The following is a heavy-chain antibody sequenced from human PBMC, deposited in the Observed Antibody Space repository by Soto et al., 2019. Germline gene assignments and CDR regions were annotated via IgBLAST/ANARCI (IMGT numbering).Heavy chain of an antibody. CDR3: ARREQFYYYYYGMDV. J-gene: IGHJ6*02. Sequence: GESLKISCKASGYSFTTYWIAWVRQMPGKGLEWMGIINPGDSDIRYSPSFQGQVTISADNSISTAYLQWSSLKASDTAMYYCARREQFYYYYYGMDVWGQGTAVTVS. V-gene: IGHV5-51*01. CDR1: GYSFTTYW. CDR2: INPGDSDI. D-gene: IGHD4-4*01.